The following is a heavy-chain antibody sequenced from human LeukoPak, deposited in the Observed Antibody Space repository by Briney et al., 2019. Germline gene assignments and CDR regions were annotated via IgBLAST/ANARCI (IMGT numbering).Heavy chain of an antibody. CDR2: IYYSGST. D-gene: IGHD3-22*01. CDR3: ARGRGDYITMIVVVGFVPDY. CDR1: GGSISSSSYY. V-gene: IGHV4-39*07. J-gene: IGHJ4*02. Sequence: SETLSLTCTVSGGSISSSSYYWGWIRQPPGKGLEWIGSIYYSGSTYYNPSLKSRVTISVDTSKNQFSLKLSSVTAADTAVYYCARGRGDYITMIVVVGFVPDYWGQGTLVTVSS.